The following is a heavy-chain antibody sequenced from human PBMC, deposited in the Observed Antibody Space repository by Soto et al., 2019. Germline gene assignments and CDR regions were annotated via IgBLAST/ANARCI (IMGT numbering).Heavy chain of an antibody. CDR3: AHKGTQGASDY. CDR2: IYWDDDK. D-gene: IGHD3-16*01. CDR1: GFSLSTSGVG. V-gene: IGHV2-5*02. J-gene: IGHJ4*02. Sequence: QITLKESGPTLVKPTQTLTLTCTFSGFSLSTSGVGVGWIRQPPGKALEWLALIYWDDDKRYSPSLKSRLTXTXXTAKNQVVLTVTNMDPVDTATYYCAHKGTQGASDYWGQGTLVTVSS.